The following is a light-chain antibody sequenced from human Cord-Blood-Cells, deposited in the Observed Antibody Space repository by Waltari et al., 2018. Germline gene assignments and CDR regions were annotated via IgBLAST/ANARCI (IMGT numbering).Light chain of an antibody. CDR2: EVS. CDR3: SSYTSSSTLV. J-gene: IGLJ3*02. CDR1: SSDVGGYNY. Sequence: QSALTQPASVSGSPGQSITISCPGTSSDVGGYNYVSWYQQHPGKAPKLMIYEVSNRPSGVSHRFSGSKSGNTASRTISGLQAEDEADYYCSSYTSSSTLVFGGGTKLTVL. V-gene: IGLV2-14*01.